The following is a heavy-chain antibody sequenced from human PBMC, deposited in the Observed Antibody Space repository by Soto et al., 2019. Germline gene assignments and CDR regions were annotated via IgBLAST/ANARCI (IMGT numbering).Heavy chain of an antibody. V-gene: IGHV3-23*01. CDR3: ARPYSSGWYGDLDY. D-gene: IGHD6-19*01. CDR2: ISASGGGT. Sequence: PGGSLRLSCAASGFTFSSYAMSWVRQAPGKGQEWVSTISASGGGTYYADSAKGRFTISRDNSKNTMYLQMNSLRVEDTAVYYCARPYSSGWYGDLDYWGQGTLVTVSS. J-gene: IGHJ4*02. CDR1: GFTFSSYA.